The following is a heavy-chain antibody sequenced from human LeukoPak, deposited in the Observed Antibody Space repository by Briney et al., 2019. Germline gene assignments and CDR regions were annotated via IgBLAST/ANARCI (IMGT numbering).Heavy chain of an antibody. CDR1: AGSTSSYY. D-gene: IGHD3-22*01. Sequence: KTSETLSLTCTVSAGSTSSYYWSWIRQPPGKGLEWVGYIDYSGSTNYNPSRKSRVTISVDTSKNQFSLKLSSVTAADTAVYYCARTRSYYDSSGYINYLDYWGQGTLVTVSS. J-gene: IGHJ4*02. CDR2: IDYSGST. V-gene: IGHV4-59*01. CDR3: ARTRSYYDSSGYINYLDY.